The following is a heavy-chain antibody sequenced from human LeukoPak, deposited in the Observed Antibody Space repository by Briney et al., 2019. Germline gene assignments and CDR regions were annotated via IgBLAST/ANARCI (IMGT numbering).Heavy chain of an antibody. J-gene: IGHJ4*02. V-gene: IGHV4-4*07. CDR2: LYTSGST. CDR3: ATGESLDY. D-gene: IGHD1-14*01. CDR1: GPSISSHY. Sequence: SETLSLTCTVSGPSISSHYWSWIRQPAGKGLEWIGRLYTSGSTKYNPSLKSRVSMSVDTSKNEFSLKLSSVTAADTAVYFCATGESLDYWGQGTLVTVSS.